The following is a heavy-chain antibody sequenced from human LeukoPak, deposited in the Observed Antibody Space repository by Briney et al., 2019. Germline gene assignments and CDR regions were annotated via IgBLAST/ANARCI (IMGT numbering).Heavy chain of an antibody. J-gene: IGHJ4*02. CDR1: GYTFINYD. CDR2: MNPRSGEA. Sequence: ASVKVSCKASGYTFINYDINWVRQAPGEGLEWMGWMNPRSGEAGYAQRFQGRVTMTRNIAISTAYLELSSLRSEDTAIYYCTRLFDNCWGQGTLVTVSS. D-gene: IGHD3-3*01. V-gene: IGHV1-8*02. CDR3: TRLFDNC.